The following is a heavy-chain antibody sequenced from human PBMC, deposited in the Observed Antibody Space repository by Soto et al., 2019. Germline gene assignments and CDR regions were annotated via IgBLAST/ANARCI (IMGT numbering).Heavy chain of an antibody. Sequence: QITLKESGPTLVKPTQTLTLTFTFSGFSLSTSGVGVGWIRQPPGKALEWLAVIYCDDAKEYSPSLQNRLTVTNDTSKKQVVLTMTNMGTMDTGTYYCARKGPEAWPLDYWGQGTLVTVSS. CDR2: IYCDDAK. CDR1: GFSLSTSGVG. V-gene: IGHV2-5*02. J-gene: IGHJ4*02. CDR3: ARKGPEAWPLDY.